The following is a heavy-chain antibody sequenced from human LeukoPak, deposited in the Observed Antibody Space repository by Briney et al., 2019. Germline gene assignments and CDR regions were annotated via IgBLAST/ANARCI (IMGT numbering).Heavy chain of an antibody. J-gene: IGHJ4*02. CDR2: IYYSGST. V-gene: IGHV4-59*01. CDR3: ARGVGATSYFDY. D-gene: IGHD1-26*01. CDR1: GGSICSYY. Sequence: SETLSLTCTVSGGSICSYYWSWIRQPPGKGLEWIGYIYYSGSTNYNPSLKSRVTISVDTSKNQFSLKLSSVTAADTAVYYCARGVGATSYFDYWGQGTLVTVSS.